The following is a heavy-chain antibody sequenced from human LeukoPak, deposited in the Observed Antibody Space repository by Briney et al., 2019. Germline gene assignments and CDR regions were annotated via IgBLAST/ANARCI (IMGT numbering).Heavy chain of an antibody. CDR1: GFTFSSYA. CDR2: VSGSGSST. J-gene: IGHJ4*02. CDR3: AKLQNLVVGLMYDY. V-gene: IGHV3-23*01. D-gene: IGHD2-15*01. Sequence: GGSLRLSCAASGFTFSSYAMSWVRQAPGKGLEWVSAVSGSGSSTYYADSVKGRFTISRDNFKNTLYLQMNSLRAEDTAVYYCAKLQNLVVGLMYDYWGQGALVTVSS.